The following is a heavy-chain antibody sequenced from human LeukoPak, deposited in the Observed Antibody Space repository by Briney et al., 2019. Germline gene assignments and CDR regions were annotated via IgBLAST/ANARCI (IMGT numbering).Heavy chain of an antibody. CDR2: ISYDGSNK. CDR1: GFTFSSYA. D-gene: IGHD5-18*01. CDR3: ASAVDSGIQLWLRY. Sequence: GGSLRLSCAASGFTFSSYAMHWVRQAPGKGLEWVAVISYDGSNKYYADSVKGRFTISRDNSKNTLYLQMNSLRAEDTAVYYCASAVDSGIQLWLRYWGQGTLVTVSS. V-gene: IGHV3-30-3*01. J-gene: IGHJ4*02.